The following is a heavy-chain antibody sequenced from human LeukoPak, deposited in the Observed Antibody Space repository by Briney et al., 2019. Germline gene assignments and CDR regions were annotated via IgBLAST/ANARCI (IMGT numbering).Heavy chain of an antibody. J-gene: IGHJ4*02. CDR3: VTHSSSADY. D-gene: IGHD6-6*01. CDR2: ITGSGSPI. V-gene: IGHV3-48*03. Sequence: GRSLRLSCAASGFTFSTYEMKWVRQAPGEGLEWVSYITGSGSPIYYADFVKGRFTISRDNAKNSLSLQMNSLRADDTAIYFCVTHSSSADYWGQGTLVTVSS. CDR1: GFTFSTYE.